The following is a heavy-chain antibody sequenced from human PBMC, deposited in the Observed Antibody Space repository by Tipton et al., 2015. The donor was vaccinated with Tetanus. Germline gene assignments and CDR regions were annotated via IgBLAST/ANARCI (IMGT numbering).Heavy chain of an antibody. J-gene: IGHJ3*02. D-gene: IGHD2-15*01. Sequence: TLSLTCTVSGGSINSGDYYWSWIRQSPGKGLEWIGYIYYSGNTHYNPSLKSRIAISIDLSKNQFSLNLNSVTAADTAVYYCARAANRSRRRGYDIWGQGKMVIVSS. V-gene: IGHV4-30-4*01. CDR1: GGSINSGDYY. CDR3: ARAANRSRRRGYDI. CDR2: IYYSGNT.